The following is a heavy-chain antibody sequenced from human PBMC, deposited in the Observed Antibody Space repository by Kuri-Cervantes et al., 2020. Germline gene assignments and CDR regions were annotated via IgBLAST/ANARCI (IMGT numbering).Heavy chain of an antibody. V-gene: IGHV3-9*01. D-gene: IGHD6-19*01. CDR1: GFTFDDYA. Sequence: SLKISCAASGFTFDDYAMHWVRQAPGKGLEWVSGISWNSGSIGYADSVKGRFTISRDNAKNSLDLQMNSLRAEDTAVYYCARDPMRPSGWYSGSPDYWGQGTLVTVSS. J-gene: IGHJ4*02. CDR2: ISWNSGSI. CDR3: ARDPMRPSGWYSGSPDY.